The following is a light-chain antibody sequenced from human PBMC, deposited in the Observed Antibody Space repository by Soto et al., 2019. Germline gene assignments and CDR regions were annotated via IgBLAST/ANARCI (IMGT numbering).Light chain of an antibody. Sequence: DIQMTQSPSSVSASVGDRVSITCRASQGISTWLAWYQQKPGKAPKLLIYAATNLQGGVPSRFSGSGSGNDFTLTINRLQPEDFATYFCQQADTVPFTFRPGTKVDVK. V-gene: IGKV1D-12*01. J-gene: IGKJ3*01. CDR3: QQADTVPFT. CDR2: AAT. CDR1: QGISTW.